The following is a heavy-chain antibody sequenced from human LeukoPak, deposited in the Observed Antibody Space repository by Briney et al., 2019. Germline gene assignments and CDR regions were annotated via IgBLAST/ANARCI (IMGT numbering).Heavy chain of an antibody. D-gene: IGHD3-16*01. CDR3: ARGGGLDV. J-gene: IGHJ6*02. V-gene: IGHV3-7*03. Sequence: GGSLRLSCLTSGFTFSTNAMNWARQAPGKGLEWVASINHNGNVNYYVDSVKGRFTISRDNAKNSLYLQMSNLRAEDTAVYFCARGGGLDVWGQGATVTVSS. CDR2: INHNGNVN. CDR1: GFTFSTNA.